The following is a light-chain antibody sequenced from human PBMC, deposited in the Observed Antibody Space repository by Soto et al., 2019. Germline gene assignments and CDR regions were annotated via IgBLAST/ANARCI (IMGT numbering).Light chain of an antibody. Sequence: EIVLTQSPGTLSLSPGERATLSCRASQSVSSSYLAWYQQKPGQAPRLLIYGASSRATGIPDRFSGSGSGTDFTLTISRLEPEDSAVYYCQQYGSASWPFGQGTKVEIK. J-gene: IGKJ1*01. V-gene: IGKV3-20*01. CDR1: QSVSSSY. CDR2: GAS. CDR3: QQYGSASWP.